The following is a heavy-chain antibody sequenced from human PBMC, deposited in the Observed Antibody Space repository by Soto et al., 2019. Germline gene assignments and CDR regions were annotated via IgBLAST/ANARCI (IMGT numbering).Heavy chain of an antibody. J-gene: IGHJ5*02. V-gene: IGHV3-23*01. CDR3: AKDPYYYGSGSHNWFDP. D-gene: IGHD3-10*01. Sequence: PGGSLRLSCAACGFTFSSYAMSWVRQAPGKGLEWVSAISGSGGSTYYADSVKGRFTISRDNSKNTLYLQMNSLRAEDTAVYYCAKDPYYYGSGSHNWFDPWGQGTLVTVSS. CDR2: ISGSGGST. CDR1: GFTFSSYA.